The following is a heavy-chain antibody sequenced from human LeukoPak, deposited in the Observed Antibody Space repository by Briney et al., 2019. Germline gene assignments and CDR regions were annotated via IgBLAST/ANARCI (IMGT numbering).Heavy chain of an antibody. V-gene: IGHV4-61*01. J-gene: IGHJ5*02. CDR2: IYYSGST. Sequence: KSSETLSLTCTVSGGSVSSGSYYWSWIRQPPGKGLEWIGYIYYSGSTNYNPSLKSRVTISVDTSKNQFSLKLSSVTAADTAVYYCARALDNWFDPWGQGTLVTVSP. CDR3: ARALDNWFDP. CDR1: GGSVSSGSYY. D-gene: IGHD3-16*02.